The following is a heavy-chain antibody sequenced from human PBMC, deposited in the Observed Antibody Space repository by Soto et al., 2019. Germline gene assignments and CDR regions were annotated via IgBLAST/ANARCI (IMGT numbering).Heavy chain of an antibody. CDR2: IYNTGST. V-gene: IGHV4-61*01. CDR3: ARNILQSSSSVYYYYGIDV. J-gene: IGHJ6*02. D-gene: IGHD6-6*01. Sequence: QVQLKEWGPGLVKPSETLSLTCTVSGGSVSSGSHYWSWIRQPPGKGLEWVGYIYNTGSTNYNPSLKSPVTISVDMSKNQFSLSLRSVTTADTPVYYWARNILQSSSSVYYYYGIDVWGRGTTVTVSS. CDR1: GGSVSSGSHY.